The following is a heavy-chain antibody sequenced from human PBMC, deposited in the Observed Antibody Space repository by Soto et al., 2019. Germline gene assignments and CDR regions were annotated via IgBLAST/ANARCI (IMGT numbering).Heavy chain of an antibody. V-gene: IGHV1-18*04. D-gene: IGHD3-22*01. CDR2: ISAYNGNT. Sequence: QVQLVQSGAEVKKPGASVKVSCKASGYTFTSYGITWVRQAPGQGLKWMGWISAYNGNTNYAQKLQGRVTMTTDTSTSTAYMELRSLRSDDTAVYYCARDGGYYDSSGYYYQQHGGYWGQGTLVTVSS. CDR3: ARDGGYYDSSGYYYQQHGGY. J-gene: IGHJ4*02. CDR1: GYTFTSYG.